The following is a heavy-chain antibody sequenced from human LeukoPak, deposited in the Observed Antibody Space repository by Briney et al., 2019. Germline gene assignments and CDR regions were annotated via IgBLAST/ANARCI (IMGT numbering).Heavy chain of an antibody. J-gene: IGHJ5*02. V-gene: IGHV4-59*01. CDR3: AQRGTIFGGLFGFDP. D-gene: IGHD3-3*01. CDR1: GGSIISYY. Sequence: PSETLSLTCTVSGGSIISYYWSWIRQPPGKGLEWIGYIYYSRRTNYNPSLKSRVTISVDTSKNQFSLKLSSVTAADTAVYYCAQRGTIFGGLFGFDPWGQGNLVTVSS. CDR2: IYYSRRT.